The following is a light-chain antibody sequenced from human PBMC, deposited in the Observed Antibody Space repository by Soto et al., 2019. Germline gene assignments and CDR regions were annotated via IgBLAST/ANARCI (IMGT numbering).Light chain of an antibody. CDR1: QAISSS. J-gene: IGKJ2*01. V-gene: IGKV1-5*01. CDR2: DAS. CDR3: QQHNDYTAVT. Sequence: IPINQSPSNLAASVGDRVTINFRASQAISSSFAWYQHKPGKAPKLLIFDASTLHTGVPSRFSGGGFGTEFTLTITGLQPDDFATYYCQQHNDYTAVTFGQGTKLEIK.